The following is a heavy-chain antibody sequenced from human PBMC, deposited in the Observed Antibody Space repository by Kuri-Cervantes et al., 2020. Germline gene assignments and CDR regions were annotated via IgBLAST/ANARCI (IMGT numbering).Heavy chain of an antibody. CDR1: GYTFTSYY. V-gene: IGHV1-46*01. J-gene: IGHJ6*02. CDR3: ARDRQLLRYYYYYGMDV. Sequence: ASVKVSCKASGYTFTSYYMHWVRQAPGQGLEWMGIINPSGGSTSYAQKFQGRVTMTRDTSTSTVYMELSSLRSEDTAVYYCARDRQLLRYYYYYGMDVWGQGTTVTVSS. CDR2: INPSGGST. D-gene: IGHD2-15*01.